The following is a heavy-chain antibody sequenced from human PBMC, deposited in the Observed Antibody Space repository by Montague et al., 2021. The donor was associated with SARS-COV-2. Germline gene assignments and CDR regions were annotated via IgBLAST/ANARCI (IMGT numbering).Heavy chain of an antibody. CDR1: GGSFSGYY. CDR3: ARVPTSYYYDSKAAPATPDALDT. J-gene: IGHJ3*02. Sequence: SETLSLTCAVYGGSFSGYYWSWIRQPPGKGLEWIGSIYYSGSTYYNPSLKSRVTISVDTSKNQFSLKLSSVTAADTAVYYCARVPTSYYYDSKAAPATPDALDTWGQGTMVTVSS. D-gene: IGHD3-22*01. V-gene: IGHV4-34*01. CDR2: IYYSGST.